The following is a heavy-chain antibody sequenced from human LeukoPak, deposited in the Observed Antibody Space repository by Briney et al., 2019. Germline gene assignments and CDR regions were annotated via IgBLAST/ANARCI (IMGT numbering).Heavy chain of an antibody. J-gene: IGHJ4*02. D-gene: IGHD6-19*01. Sequence: SETLSLTCTVSGGSISSYYWSWIRQPPGKGLEWVGEINHSGSTNYNPSLKSRVTISVDTSKNQFSLKLSSVTAADTAVYYCARDSPSSDYFDYWGQGTLVTVSS. V-gene: IGHV4-34*01. CDR3: ARDSPSSDYFDY. CDR2: INHSGST. CDR1: GGSISSYY.